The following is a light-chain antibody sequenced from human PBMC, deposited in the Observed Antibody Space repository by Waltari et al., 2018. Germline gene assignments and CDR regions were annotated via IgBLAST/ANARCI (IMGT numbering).Light chain of an antibody. CDR2: GKN. V-gene: IGLV3-19*01. CDR1: SLRSYY. CDR3: NSRDSSGNHLV. Sequence: SSELTQDPAVSVALGQTVRITCQGDSLRSYYASWYQQKPGPAPLLVIYGKNNRPSGIPDRFSGSSSGNTASLTIPGAQAEDEADYYCNSRDSSGNHLVFGGGTKLTVL. J-gene: IGLJ3*02.